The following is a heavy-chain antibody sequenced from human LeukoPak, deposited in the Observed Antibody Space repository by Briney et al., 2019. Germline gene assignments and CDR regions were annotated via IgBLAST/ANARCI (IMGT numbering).Heavy chain of an antibody. V-gene: IGHV4-39*01. D-gene: IGHD2-2*01. Sequence: SETLSLTCTVSRGSTSSSSYYWGWIGQPPGRGLEWIGTIYYSGTTYYNPSLRSRVTMSVDTSRDRFSLSLSFVTAADTAVYYCARRPIVVVPAASHYFDYWGQGTLVTVSS. CDR3: ARRPIVVVPAASHYFDY. CDR1: RGSTSSSSYY. J-gene: IGHJ4*02. CDR2: IYYSGTT.